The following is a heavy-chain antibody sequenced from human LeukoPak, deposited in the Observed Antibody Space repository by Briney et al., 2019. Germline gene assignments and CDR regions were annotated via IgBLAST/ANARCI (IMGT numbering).Heavy chain of an antibody. D-gene: IGHD3-22*01. CDR1: GGSISSYY. Sequence: PSETLSLTCTVSGGSISSYYWSWIRQPPGKGLEWIGYIYYSGSTNYNPSLKSRVTISVDTSKNQFSLKLSSVTAADTAVYYCARSNYDSSGYPLYFDYWGQGTLVTVSS. CDR2: IYYSGST. CDR3: ARSNYDSSGYPLYFDY. J-gene: IGHJ4*02. V-gene: IGHV4-59*01.